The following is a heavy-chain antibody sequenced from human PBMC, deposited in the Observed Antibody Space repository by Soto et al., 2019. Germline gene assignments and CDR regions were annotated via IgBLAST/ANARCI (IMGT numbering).Heavy chain of an antibody. CDR2: MYNTGST. Sequence: PSETLSLTCTVSGGSISRYYWSWIRQPPGKGLEWIGYMYNTGSTVYNPSFKSRVTISVDTSKNQFSLKLNSVTAADTAVYYCARGHRRITMVRGVIAWFDPWGQGTLVTVSS. J-gene: IGHJ5*02. CDR1: GGSISRYY. V-gene: IGHV4-59*01. D-gene: IGHD3-10*01. CDR3: ARGHRRITMVRGVIAWFDP.